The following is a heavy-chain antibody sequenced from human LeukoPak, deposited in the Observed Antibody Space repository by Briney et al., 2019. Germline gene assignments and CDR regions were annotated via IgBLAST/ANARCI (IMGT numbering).Heavy chain of an antibody. CDR2: IRSKTDGGTT. CDR3: TTDPPGFGYCSGGSCSSDNWFDR. V-gene: IGHV3-15*01. CDR1: GFAFSHAW. D-gene: IGHD2-15*01. Sequence: GGTLRLSCAASGFAFSHAWMSWVRQAPGQGLEWVGLIRSKTDGGTTDYAAPVKGRFPISRDDSKNTLFLLMNSLKTEDTAEYYCTTDPPGFGYCSGGSCSSDNWFDRWGQGTLVTASS. J-gene: IGHJ5*02.